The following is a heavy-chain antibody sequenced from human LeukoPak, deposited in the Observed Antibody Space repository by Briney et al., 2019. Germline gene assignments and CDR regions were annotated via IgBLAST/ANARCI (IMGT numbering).Heavy chain of an antibody. CDR2: IDPSDGST. D-gene: IGHD4-17*01. CDR1: GYTFTKYY. V-gene: IGHV1-46*01. J-gene: IGHJ3*02. CDR3: ARKLATVTDAFDI. Sequence: ASVKVSCKASGYTFTKYYMHWVRQAPGQGLEWMGIIDPSDGSTTYAQEFQGRVTMTRDTSTSTVYMELSSLTSVDTAVYYCARKLATVTDAFDIWGQGTMVTVSS.